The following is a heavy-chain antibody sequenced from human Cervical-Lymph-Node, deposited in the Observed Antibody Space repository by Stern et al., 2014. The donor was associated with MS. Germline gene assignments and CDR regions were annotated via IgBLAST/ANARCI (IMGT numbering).Heavy chain of an antibody. CDR1: GATFNTYA. J-gene: IGHJ4*02. Sequence: QMQLVQSGAEVKRPGSSVKVSCKSSGATFNTYAINWVRQAPGHGLEWMGGIIPILGTAKYAQKFQRRVTITADESTRTAYMELSSLRSEDTAVYYCAGDSSGFPYHFDYWGQGTVVIVSS. V-gene: IGHV1-69*01. CDR2: IIPILGTA. CDR3: AGDSSGFPYHFDY. D-gene: IGHD3-22*01.